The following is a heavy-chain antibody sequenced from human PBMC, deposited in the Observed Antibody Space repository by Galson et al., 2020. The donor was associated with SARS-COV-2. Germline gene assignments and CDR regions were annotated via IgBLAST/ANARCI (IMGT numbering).Heavy chain of an antibody. D-gene: IGHD1-26*01. CDR2: VSYDGGHN. V-gene: IGHV3-30-3*01. CDR3: ARDESGNYQGAFDI. J-gene: IGHJ3*02. CDR1: GFTFNIYS. Sequence: LSLTCAASGFTFNIYSMHWVRQVPGKGLEWVAVVSYDGGHNYYADSVKGRFTISRDNSKNTMYMQMSSLRAEDTAVYYCARDESGNYQGAFDIWGQGTMVTVSS.